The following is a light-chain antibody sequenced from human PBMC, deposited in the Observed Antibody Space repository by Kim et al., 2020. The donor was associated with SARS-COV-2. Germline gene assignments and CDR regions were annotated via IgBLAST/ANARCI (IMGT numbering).Light chain of an antibody. CDR1: SLRSYY. V-gene: IGLV3-19*01. Sequence: SSELTQDPAVSVALGQTVRITCQGDSLRSYYASWYQQKPGQAPVLVIYGKNNRPSGIPDRFSGSSSGNTASLTITGAQAEDEADYYCNSRDSSGNLVVFGGGTKVTVL. CDR3: NSRDSSGNLVV. J-gene: IGLJ2*01. CDR2: GKN.